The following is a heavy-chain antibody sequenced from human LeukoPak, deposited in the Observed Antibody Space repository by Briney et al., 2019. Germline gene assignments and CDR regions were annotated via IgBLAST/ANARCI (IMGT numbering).Heavy chain of an antibody. Sequence: SETLSLTCTVSGGSISSGDYYWSWIRQPPGKGLEWIGYIYYSGSTYYNPSLKSRVTISVDTSKNQFSLKLSSVTAADTAVYYCARARPPSDSTHFDYWGQGTLVTVSS. CDR2: IYYSGST. D-gene: IGHD6-6*01. V-gene: IGHV4-30-4*08. J-gene: IGHJ4*02. CDR1: GGSISSGDYY. CDR3: ARARPPSDSTHFDY.